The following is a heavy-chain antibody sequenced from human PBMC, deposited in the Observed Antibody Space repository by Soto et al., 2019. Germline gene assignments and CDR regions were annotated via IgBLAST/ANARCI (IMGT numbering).Heavy chain of an antibody. J-gene: IGHJ1*01. D-gene: IGHD3-16*01. Sequence: QVQLVESGGGVVQPGTSLRLSCVGSGFTFRSYVIHWVRQAPGKGLEWVALTSYDGSNKDYGDSVKGRFTISRDNSRNTVDLQMDSLRREDTALHYCARWGTTGGLDVWGQGTLVSVSS. CDR2: TSYDGSNK. V-gene: IGHV3-30*19. CDR3: ARWGTTGGLDV. CDR1: GFTFRSYV.